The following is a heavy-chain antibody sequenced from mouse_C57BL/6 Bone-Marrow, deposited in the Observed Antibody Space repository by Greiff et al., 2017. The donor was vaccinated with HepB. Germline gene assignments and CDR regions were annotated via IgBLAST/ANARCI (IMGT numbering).Heavy chain of an antibody. CDR2: IDPSDSYT. V-gene: IGHV1-69*01. D-gene: IGHD1-1*01. CDR3: ARSLLRYAMDY. J-gene: IGHJ4*01. Sequence: QVQLQQPGAELVMPGASVKLSCKAPGYTFTSYWMHWVKQRPGQGLEWIGEIDPSDSYTNYNQKFKGKSTLTVDKSSSTAYMQLSSLTSEDSAVYYCARSLLRYAMDYWGQGTSVTVSS. CDR1: GYTFTSYW.